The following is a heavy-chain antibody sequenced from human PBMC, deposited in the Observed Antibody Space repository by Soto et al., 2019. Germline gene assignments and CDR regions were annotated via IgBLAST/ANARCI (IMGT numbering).Heavy chain of an antibody. J-gene: IGHJ6*02. D-gene: IGHD3-22*01. CDR2: ISGSGGST. Sequence: EVQLLESGGGLVQPGGSLRLSCAASGFTFSSYAMSWVRQAPGKGLEWVSAISGSGGSTYYADSVKGRFTISRDNSKNTLYLQMNSLRAEDTAVYYCAKVISSGYRAYYYYGMDVWGQGTTVTACS. CDR3: AKVISSGYRAYYYYGMDV. V-gene: IGHV3-23*01. CDR1: GFTFSSYA.